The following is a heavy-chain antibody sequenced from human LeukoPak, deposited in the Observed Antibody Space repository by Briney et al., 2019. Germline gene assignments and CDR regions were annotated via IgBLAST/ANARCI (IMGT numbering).Heavy chain of an antibody. Sequence: GGSLRLSCAASGFSFSDYAMSWVRQAPGKGPEWVSAITGGGKTHYADSVKGRFTISRDSSKNMLYLQMNSLRAEDTAIYYCAKRRYYDSGALRAPFEYWGQGTLVTVSS. J-gene: IGHJ4*02. D-gene: IGHD3-22*01. CDR1: GFSFSDYA. V-gene: IGHV3-23*01. CDR2: ITGGGKT. CDR3: AKRRYYDSGALRAPFEY.